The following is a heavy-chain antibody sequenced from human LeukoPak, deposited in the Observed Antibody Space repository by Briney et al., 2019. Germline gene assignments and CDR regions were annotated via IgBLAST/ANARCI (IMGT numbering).Heavy chain of an antibody. CDR1: GGSISSYY. CDR3: ARGHAYSSGPHWFDP. D-gene: IGHD6-19*01. V-gene: IGHV4-59*12. J-gene: IGHJ5*02. CDR2: IYYSGGT. Sequence: SETLSLTCTVSGGSISSYYWSWIRQPPGKGLEWIGYIYYSGGTYYNPSLKSRVTISVDTSKNQFSLKLSSVTAADTAVYYCARGHAYSSGPHWFDPWGQGTLVTVSS.